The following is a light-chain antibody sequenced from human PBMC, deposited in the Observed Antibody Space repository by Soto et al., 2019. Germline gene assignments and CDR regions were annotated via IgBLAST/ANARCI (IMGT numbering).Light chain of an antibody. J-gene: IGKJ1*01. Sequence: QMTQSPSTLSASVGDRVTITCRASQTINNWLAWYQQRPGKAPTFLIYKTSTLETGVPSRFSGSGSGTEFTLTISSLQPEDFAIYYCQQYNTYPWTFGQGTRVEI. CDR1: QTINNW. CDR3: QQYNTYPWT. CDR2: KTS. V-gene: IGKV1-5*03.